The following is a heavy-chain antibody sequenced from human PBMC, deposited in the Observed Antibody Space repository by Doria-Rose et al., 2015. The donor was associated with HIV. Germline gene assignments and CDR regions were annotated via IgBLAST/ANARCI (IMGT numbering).Heavy chain of an antibody. CDR2: ILSDDER. V-gene: IGHV2-26*01. D-gene: IGHD6-13*01. Sequence: QVTLKESGPVLVKPTETLTLTCTVSGVSLSSPGMGVSWIRQPPGKALEWLANILSDDERSYKTSLKSRLTIARCTSKSQVFLTMTDMDPVDTATYYCARIKSSRWYHKYYFDFWGQGTLVIVSA. J-gene: IGHJ4*02. CDR3: ARIKSSRWYHKYYFDF. CDR1: GVSLSSPGMG.